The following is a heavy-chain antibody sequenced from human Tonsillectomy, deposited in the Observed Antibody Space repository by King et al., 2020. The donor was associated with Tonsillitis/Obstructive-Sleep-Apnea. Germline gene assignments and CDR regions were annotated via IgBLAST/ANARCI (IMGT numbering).Heavy chain of an antibody. J-gene: IGHJ4*02. D-gene: IGHD3-3*01. Sequence: VQLVESGGGVVQPGRSLRLSCAASGFTFSSYAMHWVRQAPGKGLEWVAVISYDGSNKYYADSVKGRFTISRDNSKNTLYLQMNSLRAEETAVYYCASWALTIFGVVNPLYFDYWGQGTLVTVSS. CDR2: ISYDGSNK. CDR3: ASWALTIFGVVNPLYFDY. CDR1: GFTFSSYA. V-gene: IGHV3-30*01.